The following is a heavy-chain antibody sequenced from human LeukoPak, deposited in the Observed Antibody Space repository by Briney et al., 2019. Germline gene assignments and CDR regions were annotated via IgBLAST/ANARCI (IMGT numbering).Heavy chain of an antibody. CDR3: ARGLGDYYDTGDFYYAVPAH. CDR1: GFTVSSNY. J-gene: IGHJ4*02. CDR2: IYSGGST. D-gene: IGHD3-22*01. Sequence: GGSLRLSCAASGFTVSSNYMSWVRQAPGKGLEWVSVIYSGGSTYYADSVKGRFTISRDNSKNTLYLQMNSLRAEDTAVYYCARGLGDYYDTGDFYYAVPAHWGQGTLVTVSS. V-gene: IGHV3-66*01.